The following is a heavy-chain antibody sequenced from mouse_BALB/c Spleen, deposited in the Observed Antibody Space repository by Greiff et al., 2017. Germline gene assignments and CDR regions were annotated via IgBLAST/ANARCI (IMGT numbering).Heavy chain of an antibody. J-gene: IGHJ2*01. Sequence: QVQLQQSGPELVKPGASVKISCKASGYAFSNSWMNWVKQRPGQGLEWIGRIYPGDGDTNYNGKFKGKATLTADKSSSTAYMQLSSLTSVDSAVYFCARNYYGSSSFDYWGQGTTLTVSS. CDR2: IYPGDGDT. CDR1: GYAFSNSW. V-gene: IGHV1-82*01. D-gene: IGHD1-1*01. CDR3: ARNYYGSSSFDY.